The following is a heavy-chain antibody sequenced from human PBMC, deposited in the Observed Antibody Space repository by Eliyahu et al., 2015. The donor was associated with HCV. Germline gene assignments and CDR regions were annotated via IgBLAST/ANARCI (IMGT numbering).Heavy chain of an antibody. Sequence: QVQLQESGPGLVKPSETLSLTCTVSGGXITTYYWSWXRQPPGKGLEWIGYIHYSGSTNYXPSLKSRVTISVDTSKNQFSLNVTSVTAADTAMYYCASGGGGIAVTGTGGWFDPWGQGTLVTVSS. CDR3: ASGGGGIAVTGTGGWFDP. V-gene: IGHV4-59*01. CDR2: IHYSGST. J-gene: IGHJ5*02. D-gene: IGHD6-19*01. CDR1: GGXITTYY.